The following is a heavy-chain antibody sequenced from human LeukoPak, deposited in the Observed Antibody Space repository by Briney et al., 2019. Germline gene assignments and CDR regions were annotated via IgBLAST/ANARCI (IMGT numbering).Heavy chain of an antibody. D-gene: IGHD3-22*01. CDR2: IYYSGST. J-gene: IGHJ4*01. CDR3: ARADSSGFDY. CDR1: GGSISSYY. V-gene: IGHV4-59*01. Sequence: SETLSLTCTVSGGSISSYYWSWIRQPPGKGLEWIGYIYYSGSTNYNPSLKSRVTISVDTSKNQFSLKLSSVTAADTAVYYCARADSSGFDYSGHGTLVTVSS.